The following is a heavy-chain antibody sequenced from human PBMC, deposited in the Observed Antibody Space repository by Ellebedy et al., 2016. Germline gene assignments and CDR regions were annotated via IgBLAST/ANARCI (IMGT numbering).Heavy chain of an antibody. CDR1: GVTFSSYA. CDR2: ISGSGGST. J-gene: IGHJ4*02. D-gene: IGHD3-10*01. V-gene: IGHV3-23*01. CDR3: AKGGWFGELHRVDD. Sequence: GGSLRLSXAASGVTFSSYAMCWVRQIPGKGLEWVAAISGSGGSTWYADSVKGRFTISRDNPKNTLYLQMDSLRIEDTAVYYCAKGGWFGELHRVDDWGQGTQVSVSS.